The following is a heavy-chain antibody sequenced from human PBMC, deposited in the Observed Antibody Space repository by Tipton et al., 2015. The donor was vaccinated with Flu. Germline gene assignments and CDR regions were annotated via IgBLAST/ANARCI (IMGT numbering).Heavy chain of an antibody. CDR3: AKRSSGIAAAGVTFDY. CDR2: IYSGGST. CDR1: GFTVSSNY. J-gene: IGHJ4*02. D-gene: IGHD6-13*01. Sequence: SLRLSCAASGFTVSSNYMSWVRQAPGKGLEWASVIYSGGSTYYADSVKGRFTISRDNSKNTLYLQMNSLRAEDTAVYYCAKRSSGIAAAGVTFDYWGQGTLVTVSS. V-gene: IGHV3-53*01.